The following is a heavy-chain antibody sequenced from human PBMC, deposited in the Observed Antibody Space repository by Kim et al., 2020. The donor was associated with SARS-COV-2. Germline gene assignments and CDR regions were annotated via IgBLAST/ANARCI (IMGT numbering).Heavy chain of an antibody. CDR3: TTDRGFYDSSGYYYGMDV. J-gene: IGHJ6*02. V-gene: IGHV3-15*01. Sequence: GGSLRLSCAASGFTFSNAWMSWVRQAPGKGLEWVGRIKSKTDGGTTDYAAPVKGRFTISRDDSKNTLYLQMNSLKTEDTAVYYCTTDRGFYDSSGYYYGMDVWGQGTTVPVSS. D-gene: IGHD3-22*01. CDR2: IKSKTDGGTT. CDR1: GFTFSNAW.